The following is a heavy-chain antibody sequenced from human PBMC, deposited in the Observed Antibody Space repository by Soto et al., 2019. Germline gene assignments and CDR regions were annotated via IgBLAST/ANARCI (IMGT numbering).Heavy chain of an antibody. Sequence: DVQLLESGGGLVQPGGSLRLSCAASGFTFSNFAMNWVRQAPGKGLEWVSAISGSGGSTYYADSVKGRFTISRDNSKNTQYLPVNGLRAEDTAVYYCAIDPVVGPRRAFGILGPGTMVTVSS. V-gene: IGHV3-23*01. CDR3: AIDPVVGPRRAFGI. J-gene: IGHJ3*02. CDR2: ISGSGGST. D-gene: IGHD1-26*01. CDR1: GFTFSNFA.